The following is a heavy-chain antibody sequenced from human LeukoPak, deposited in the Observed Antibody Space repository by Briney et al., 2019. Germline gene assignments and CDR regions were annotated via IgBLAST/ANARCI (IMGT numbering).Heavy chain of an antibody. CDR3: ARYDSSGYYSNY. Sequence: ASVRVSCKASGYTFTSYYMHWVRQAPGQGLEWMGIINPNSGGTNYAQKFQGRVTMTRDTSISTAYMELSRLRSDDTAVYYCARYDSSGYYSNYWGQGTLVTVSS. CDR1: GYTFTSYY. CDR2: INPNSGGT. J-gene: IGHJ4*02. D-gene: IGHD3-22*01. V-gene: IGHV1-2*02.